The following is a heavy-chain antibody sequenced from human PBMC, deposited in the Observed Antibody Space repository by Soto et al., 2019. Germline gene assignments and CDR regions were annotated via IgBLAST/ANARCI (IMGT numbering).Heavy chain of an antibody. D-gene: IGHD6-13*01. CDR2: IYYSGST. J-gene: IGHJ6*02. V-gene: IGHV4-39*01. CDR3: ATKYSSSWNYYYYGMDV. Sequence: SETLSLTCTVSGGSISSSSYYWGRIRQPPGKGLEWIGSIYYSGSTYYNPSLKSRVTISVDTSKNQFSLKLSSVTAADTAVYYCATKYSSSWNYYYYGMDVWGQGTTVTVSS. CDR1: GGSISSSSYY.